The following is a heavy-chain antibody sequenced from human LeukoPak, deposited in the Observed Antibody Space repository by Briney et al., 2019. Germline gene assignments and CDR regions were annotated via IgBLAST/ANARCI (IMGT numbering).Heavy chain of an antibody. CDR2: INGDGTKI. V-gene: IGHV3-7*01. D-gene: IGHD2-8*01. Sequence: GGSLRLSCAASGFTFSRSWMTWVRQAPGKGLEWVANINGDGTKIHYVDSVKGRFTISRDNAKNSLYLQMNSLRAEDTAVYYCARDLMAYWYFDLWGRGTLVTVSS. J-gene: IGHJ2*01. CDR1: GFTFSRSW. CDR3: ARDLMAYWYFDL.